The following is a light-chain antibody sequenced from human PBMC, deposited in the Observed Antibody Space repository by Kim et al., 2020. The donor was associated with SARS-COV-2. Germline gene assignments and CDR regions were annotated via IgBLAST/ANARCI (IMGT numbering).Light chain of an antibody. CDR1: QSVNSN. J-gene: IGKJ2*01. CDR3: QQYNAWYT. Sequence: LSGSPGETATLSGRASQSVNSNLAWYQHKPGQAPRLLIYGASSRVSGIPARFSGSGSGTQFTLTISSLRSEDFAVYYCQQYNAWYTFGQGTKLEI. V-gene: IGKV3-15*01. CDR2: GAS.